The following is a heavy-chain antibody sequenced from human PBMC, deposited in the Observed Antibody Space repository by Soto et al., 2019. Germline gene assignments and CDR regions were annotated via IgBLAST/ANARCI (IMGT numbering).Heavy chain of an antibody. CDR1: GGLFSSFA. Sequence: QGQLVQSGPEVKKPGSSVKVSCKDSGGLFSSFAISWVRQAPGQGLEWLGVIIPVFGTTNYAEKFQGRVTITADESTNTAYMEVSRLRSGDTAMYYCARGGGPYVWFNEFWGQGTLITVPS. J-gene: IGHJ4*02. V-gene: IGHV1-69*01. D-gene: IGHD3-16*01. CDR2: IIPVFGTT. CDR3: ARGGGPYVWFNEF.